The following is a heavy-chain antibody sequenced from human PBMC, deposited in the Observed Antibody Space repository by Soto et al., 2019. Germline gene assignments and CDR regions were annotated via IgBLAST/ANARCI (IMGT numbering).Heavy chain of an antibody. J-gene: IGHJ3*02. CDR1: GGSISSGGYY. CDR3: ARDEYFGSSGYSSDAFDI. D-gene: IGHD3-22*01. Sequence: SETLSLTCTVSGGSISSGGYYWSWIRQHPGKGLEWIGYIYYSGSTYYNPSLKSRVTISVDTSKNQFSLKLSSVTAADTAVYYCARDEYFGSSGYSSDAFDISGQGTTVTVSS. CDR2: IYYSGST. V-gene: IGHV4-31*02.